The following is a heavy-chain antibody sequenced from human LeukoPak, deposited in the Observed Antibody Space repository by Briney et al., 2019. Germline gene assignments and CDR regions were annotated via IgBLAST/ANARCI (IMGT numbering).Heavy chain of an antibody. CDR1: GGSFSGYY. J-gene: IGHJ3*02. CDR2: INHSGST. V-gene: IGHV4-34*01. Sequence: SETLSLTCAVYGGSFSGYYWSWIRQPPGKGLEWIGEINHSGSTNYNPSLKSRVTISVDTSKNQFSLKLSSVTAADTAVYYCARMPYSYGLDIWCQGTMVTVSS. D-gene: IGHD5-18*01. CDR3: ARMPYSYGLDI.